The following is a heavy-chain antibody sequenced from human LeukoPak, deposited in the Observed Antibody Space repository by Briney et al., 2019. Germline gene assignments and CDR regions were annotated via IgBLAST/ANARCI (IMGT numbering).Heavy chain of an antibody. J-gene: IGHJ3*02. CDR1: GYSITSGYY. D-gene: IGHD4-17*01. CDR3: ARLPSVYDYGDYGAFDI. V-gene: IGHV4-38-2*02. CDR2: IYHTGST. Sequence: SETLSLTCSVSGYSITSGYYWGWIRQPPGKGLEWIGSIYHTGSTYYNPSLKSRVTISVDTSKNQFSLRLSSVTAADTAVYYCARLPSVYDYGDYGAFDIWGQGTMVTVSS.